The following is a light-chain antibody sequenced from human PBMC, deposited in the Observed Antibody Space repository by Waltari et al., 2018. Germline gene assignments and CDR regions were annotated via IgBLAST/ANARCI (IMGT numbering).Light chain of an antibody. Sequence: DIQMTQSPSSLSASVGDRVTITCQASQDISNYLNWYQQKPGKAPKLLIYDASNLETGVPSRFSGSGSGTDFTFTISSLQPEDIATYYCQQYDNPLMYTFGQGTKLEIK. CDR1: QDISNY. J-gene: IGKJ2*01. V-gene: IGKV1-33*01. CDR2: DAS. CDR3: QQYDNPLMYT.